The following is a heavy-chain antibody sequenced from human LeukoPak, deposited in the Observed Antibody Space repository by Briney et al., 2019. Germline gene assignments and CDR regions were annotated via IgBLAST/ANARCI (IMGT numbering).Heavy chain of an antibody. D-gene: IGHD1-26*01. CDR1: GFTASSNY. Sequence: GGSLRLSCAASGFTASSNYMSWVRQAPGKGLEWVSVIYSGGSTYYADSVKGRFTISRDNSKNTLYLQMNSLRAEDTAVYYCARDLGGSYPRAYYFDYWGQGTLVTVSS. J-gene: IGHJ4*02. CDR3: ARDLGGSYPRAYYFDY. CDR2: IYSGGST. V-gene: IGHV3-66*01.